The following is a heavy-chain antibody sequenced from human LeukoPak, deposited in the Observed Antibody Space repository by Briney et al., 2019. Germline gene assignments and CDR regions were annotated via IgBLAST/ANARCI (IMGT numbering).Heavy chain of an antibody. CDR2: FDPEDGET. V-gene: IGHV1-24*01. CDR1: GYTLTELS. Sequence: ASVKVSCKVSGYTLTELSMHWVRQAPGKGLEWMGSFDPEDGETIYAQKFQGRVTMTEDTSTDTAYMELSSLRSDDTALYYCAKRSIAFDYWGQGTLVTVSS. CDR3: AKRSIAFDY. D-gene: IGHD2-21*01. J-gene: IGHJ4*02.